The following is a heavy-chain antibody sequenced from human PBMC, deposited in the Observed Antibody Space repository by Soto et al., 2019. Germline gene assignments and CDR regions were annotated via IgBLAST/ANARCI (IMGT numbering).Heavy chain of an antibody. Sequence: PSETLSLTCAVSGGSISSSNWWSWVRQPPGKGLEWIGEIYHSGSTNYNPSLKSRVTISVDTSKNQFSLKLSSVTAADTAVYYCARDDSGVYSTNYYGMDVWGQGTTVTVSS. CDR3: ARDDSGVYSTNYYGMDV. J-gene: IGHJ6*02. D-gene: IGHD1-26*01. CDR2: IYHSGST. V-gene: IGHV4-4*02. CDR1: GGSISSSNW.